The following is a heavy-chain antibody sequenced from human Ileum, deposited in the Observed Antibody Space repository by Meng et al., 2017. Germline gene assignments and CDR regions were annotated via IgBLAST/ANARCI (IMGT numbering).Heavy chain of an antibody. CDR1: GFMFNSYA. CDR3: ARLVDSGSYYGDSYYGMDV. CDR2: ITTSGGTT. D-gene: IGHD1-26*01. J-gene: IGHJ6*02. Sequence: GGSLRLSCAASGFMFNSYAMSWVRQAPGKGLEWVSTITTSGGTTFYADSVKGRFTISRDSSKNTVYSQMSSLRAEDTAVYYCARLVDSGSYYGDSYYGMDVWGQGTTVTVSS. V-gene: IGHV3-23*01.